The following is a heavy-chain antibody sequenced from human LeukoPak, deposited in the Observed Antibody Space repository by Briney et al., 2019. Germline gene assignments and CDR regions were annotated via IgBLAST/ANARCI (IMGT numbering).Heavy chain of an antibody. J-gene: IGHJ4*02. CDR3: ASVEVGPSGNVIDY. Sequence: SETLSLTCAVYGGSLSDYHWRWIRQPPGKGLEWIGGISHSGSSNYNPSLKSRLTVSLDTPKNQFSLRLSSVTLADTAVYYCASVEVGPSGNVIDYWGQGTLVTVSS. V-gene: IGHV4-34*01. CDR1: GGSLSDYH. CDR2: ISHSGSS. D-gene: IGHD3/OR15-3a*01.